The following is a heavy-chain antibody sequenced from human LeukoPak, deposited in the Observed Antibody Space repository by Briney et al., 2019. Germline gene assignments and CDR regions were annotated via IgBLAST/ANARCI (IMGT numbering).Heavy chain of an antibody. J-gene: IGHJ6*02. V-gene: IGHV3-23*01. CDR1: GFTFSSYA. CDR2: ISGSGGST. D-gene: IGHD3-10*01. Sequence: VQLGGSLRLSCAASGFTFSSYAMSWVRQAPGKGREWVSAISGSGGSTYYADSVKGRFAISRDNSKNTLYLQMNSLRAEDTAVYYCAKPNYGSGSFRYYYGMDVWGQGTTVTVSS. CDR3: AKPNYGSGSFRYYYGMDV.